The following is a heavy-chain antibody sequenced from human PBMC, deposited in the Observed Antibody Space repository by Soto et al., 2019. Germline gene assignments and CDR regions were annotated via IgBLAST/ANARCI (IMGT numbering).Heavy chain of an antibody. CDR1: GFTFSSYA. D-gene: IGHD2-15*01. CDR3: AKGRVVVAATPGDWFDP. J-gene: IGHJ5*02. V-gene: IGHV3-23*01. CDR2: ISGSGGST. Sequence: EVQLLESGGGLVQPGGSLRLSCAASGFTFSSYAMSWVRQAPGKGLEWVSAISGSGGSTYYADSVKGRFTISRDNSKNTLYLQMNSLRAEYTAVYYCAKGRVVVAATPGDWFDPWGQGTLVTVSS.